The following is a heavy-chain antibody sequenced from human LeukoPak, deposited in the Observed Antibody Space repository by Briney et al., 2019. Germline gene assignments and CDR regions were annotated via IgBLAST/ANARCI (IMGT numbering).Heavy chain of an antibody. Sequence: SETLSLTCAVYGGSFSGYYWSWIRQPPGKGLEWIGEINHSGSTNYNPSLKSRVTMSVDTSKNRFSLKLSSVTAADTAVYYCARGVVPAAHDYWGQGTLVTVSS. V-gene: IGHV4-34*01. CDR2: INHSGST. J-gene: IGHJ4*02. D-gene: IGHD2-2*01. CDR1: GGSFSGYY. CDR3: ARGVVPAAHDY.